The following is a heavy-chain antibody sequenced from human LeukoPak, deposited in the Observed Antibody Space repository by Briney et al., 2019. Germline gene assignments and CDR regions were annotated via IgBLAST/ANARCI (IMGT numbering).Heavy chain of an antibody. CDR1: GGSFSGYY. D-gene: IGHD2-2*01. V-gene: IGHV4-34*01. CDR2: INHSGST. J-gene: IGHJ3*02. CDR3: ARRPSRYCSSTSCYVAAFDI. Sequence: SETLFLTCAVYGGSFSGYYWSWIRQPPGKGLEWIGEINHSGSTNYNPSLKSRVTISVDTSKNQFSLKLSSVTAADTAVYYCARRPSRYCSSTSCYVAAFDIWGQGTMVTVSS.